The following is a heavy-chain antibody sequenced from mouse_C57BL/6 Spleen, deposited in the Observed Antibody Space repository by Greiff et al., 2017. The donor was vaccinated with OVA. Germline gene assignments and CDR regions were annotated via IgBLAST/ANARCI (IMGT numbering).Heavy chain of an antibody. CDR2: IYSEDGEA. V-gene: IGHV14-2*01. Sequence: VQLQQSGAELVKPGASVKLSCTASGFNIQDYYMHWVKQRTEPGLEWIGRIYSEDGEAKYAPKFQGKATITADTSSNTAYLQLSSLTAEDTAVYYCARGAGSTFDYWGQGTTLTVSS. CDR3: ARGAGSTFDY. J-gene: IGHJ2*01. D-gene: IGHD1-1*01. CDR1: GFNIQDYY.